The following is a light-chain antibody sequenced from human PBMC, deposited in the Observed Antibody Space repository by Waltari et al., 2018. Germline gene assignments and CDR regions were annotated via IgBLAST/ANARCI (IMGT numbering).Light chain of an antibody. V-gene: IGLV1-40*01. CDR2: GST. Sequence: QSVLTQPPSVSGAPGQRVTISCPGSGSNIGAGHDVPWYPQVPRTAPKLLIYGSTSRPLGVPDRFFGSTSGTSASLTITGLQVEDEGDYYCQSYDTSLSVVFGGGTKLTVL. CDR1: GSNIGAGHD. CDR3: QSYDTSLSVV. J-gene: IGLJ3*02.